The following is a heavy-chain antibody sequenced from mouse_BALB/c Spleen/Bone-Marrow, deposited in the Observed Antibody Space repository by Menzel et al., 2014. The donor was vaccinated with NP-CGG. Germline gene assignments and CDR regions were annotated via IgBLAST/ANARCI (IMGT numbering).Heavy chain of an antibody. J-gene: IGHJ2*01. D-gene: IGHD2-4*01. CDR1: GYSITSDYA. CDR2: ISYSGST. V-gene: IGHV3-2*02. Sequence: EVQLQQSGPGLVKPSQSLSLTCTVTGYSITSDYAWNWIRQFPGNKLEWMGYISYSGSTSYNPSLKSRISITRDTSKNQFFLQLNSVTTEDTATYYCARYDYDVGYFDYWGQDTTLTVSS. CDR3: ARYDYDVGYFDY.